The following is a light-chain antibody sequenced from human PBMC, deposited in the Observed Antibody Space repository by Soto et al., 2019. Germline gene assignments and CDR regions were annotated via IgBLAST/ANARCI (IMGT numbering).Light chain of an antibody. CDR3: QQYNSHSSYT. V-gene: IGKV1-5*03. CDR2: KAS. Sequence: DIQMTQSPSTLSASVGDRVTITCRASQSISSWLAWYQQKPGKAPKLLIYKASSLGSGVPSRFSGSGSGTECTLTISSLQPDDFATYYCQQYNSHSSYTFGQGTKLEIK. J-gene: IGKJ2*01. CDR1: QSISSW.